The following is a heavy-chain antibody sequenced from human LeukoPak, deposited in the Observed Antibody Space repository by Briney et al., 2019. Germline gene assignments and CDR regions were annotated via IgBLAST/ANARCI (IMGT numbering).Heavy chain of an antibody. J-gene: IGHJ6*02. V-gene: IGHV1-46*01. D-gene: IGHD1-7*01. CDR1: GYIFTSNY. CDR2: KNPTTGGT. CDR3: ASGQLELRGYYYYYYYGMDV. Sequence: ASVKVSCKTSGYIFTSNYIHWLRQAPGQGLEWMGIKNPTTGGTSYAQRFQDRVTLTMDTSTRTVYMELSSLTSEDTAVYYCASGQLELRGYYYYYYYGMDVWGQGTRSPSP.